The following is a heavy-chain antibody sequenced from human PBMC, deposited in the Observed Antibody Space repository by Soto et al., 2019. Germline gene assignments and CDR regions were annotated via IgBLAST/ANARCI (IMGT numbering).Heavy chain of an antibody. CDR1: GFTFSSYA. J-gene: IGHJ6*02. Sequence: QVQLVESGGGVVQPGRSLSLSCAASGFTFSSYAMHWVRQAPGKGLEWVAVISYDGSNKYYADSVKGRFTISRDNSKNTLYLLMNSLRAEDTAVYYCARDPSYGMDVWGQGTTVTVSS. V-gene: IGHV3-30-3*01. CDR2: ISYDGSNK. CDR3: ARDPSYGMDV.